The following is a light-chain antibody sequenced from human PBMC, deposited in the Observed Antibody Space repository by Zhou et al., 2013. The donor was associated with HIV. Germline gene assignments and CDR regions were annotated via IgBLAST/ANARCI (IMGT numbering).Light chain of an antibody. CDR2: AAS. J-gene: IGKJ2*03. Sequence: IQLTQSPSSLSASVGDRVTITCRASQGISSYLAWYQQKPGKAPKLLIYAASTLQSGVPSRFSGSGSGTDFTLTISSLQPEDFATYYCQQYNSYSYSFGQGTKVEIK. CDR1: QGISSY. V-gene: IGKV1-9*01. CDR3: QQYNSYSYS.